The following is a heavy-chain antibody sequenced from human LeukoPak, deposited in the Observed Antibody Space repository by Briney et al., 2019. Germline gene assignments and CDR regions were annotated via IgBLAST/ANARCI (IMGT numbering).Heavy chain of an antibody. CDR1: GYTLTSYD. CDR2: MNPNSGNT. D-gene: IGHD5-12*01. V-gene: IGHV1-8*01. CDR3: ARVVDSGYDYHFDY. Sequence: ASVKVSCKASGYTLTSYDINWVRQATGQGLEWMGWMNPNSGNTGYAQKFQGRVTMTRNTSISTAYMELSSLRSEDTAVYYCARVVDSGYDYHFDYWGQGTLVTVSS. J-gene: IGHJ4*02.